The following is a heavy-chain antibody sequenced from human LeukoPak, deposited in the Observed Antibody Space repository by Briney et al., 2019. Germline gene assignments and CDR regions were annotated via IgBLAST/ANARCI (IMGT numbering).Heavy chain of an antibody. D-gene: IGHD6-13*01. Sequence: GESLKISCKGSGYSFTTYWIAWVRQMPGKGLERMGIIYPGDSDTRYSPSFQGQVTISADKSFSTAYLQWSSLKASDTAIYYCARLASPYTSNSVWLDPWGQGSLVTVSS. CDR3: ARLASPYTSNSVWLDP. CDR1: GYSFTTYW. CDR2: IYPGDSDT. J-gene: IGHJ5*02. V-gene: IGHV5-51*01.